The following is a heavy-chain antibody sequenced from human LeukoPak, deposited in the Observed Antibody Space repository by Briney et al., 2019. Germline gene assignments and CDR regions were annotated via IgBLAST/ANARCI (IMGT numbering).Heavy chain of an antibody. CDR1: GFTFSSYA. CDR3: AKSRSSRVSWFDP. J-gene: IGHJ5*02. Sequence: GGSLRLSCAASGFTFSSYAMSWVRQAPGKGLXXVSAISGSGGSTYYADSVKGRFTISRDNSKNTLYLQMNSLRAEDTAVYYCAKSRSSRVSWFDPWGQGTLVTVSS. V-gene: IGHV3-23*01. D-gene: IGHD6-13*01. CDR2: ISGSGGST.